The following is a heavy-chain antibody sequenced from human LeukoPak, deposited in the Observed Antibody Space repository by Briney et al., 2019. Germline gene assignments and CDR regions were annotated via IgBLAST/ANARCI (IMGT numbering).Heavy chain of an antibody. D-gene: IGHD3-22*01. V-gene: IGHV5-51*01. Sequence: GESLPISCKGSGYSFTSYWIGWVRQMPGKGLGWMGIIYPGDSDTRYSPSFQGQVTISADKSISTAYLQWSSLKASDTAMYYCARFYAGDSSGYYYLDYWGQGTLVTVSS. CDR2: IYPGDSDT. J-gene: IGHJ4*02. CDR3: ARFYAGDSSGYYYLDY. CDR1: GYSFTSYW.